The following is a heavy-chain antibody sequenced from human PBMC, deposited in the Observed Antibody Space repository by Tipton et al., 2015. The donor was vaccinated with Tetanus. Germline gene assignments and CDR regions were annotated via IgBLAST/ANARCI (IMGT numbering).Heavy chain of an antibody. CDR3: ARPFSSGWHKTPPDF. V-gene: IGHV3-74*03. D-gene: IGHD6-19*01. CDR1: GFTFSNYW. Sequence: SLRLSCAASGFTFSNYWMHWVRQVPGKGLVWVSRIDTDGEITTYADFVKGRFTISRDNADNTLYLQMNSLSAEDTAVYYCARPFSSGWHKTPPDFWGQGTRVTVSS. CDR2: IDTDGEIT. J-gene: IGHJ4*02.